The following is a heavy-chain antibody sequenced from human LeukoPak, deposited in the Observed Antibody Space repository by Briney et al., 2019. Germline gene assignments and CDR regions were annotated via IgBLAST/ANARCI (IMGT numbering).Heavy chain of an antibody. D-gene: IGHD2-15*01. J-gene: IGHJ4*02. CDR1: GLTFRSYW. CDR3: ASTFPYCSGGTCAL. Sequence: GGSLRLSCAASGLTFRSYWMSWVRQAPGKGLEWVANIHPDGGTKNYVDSVKGRFTISRDNAANSLYLQMNSLRAEDTAVYYCASTFPYCSGGTCALGGQGTLVTVSS. CDR2: IHPDGGTK. V-gene: IGHV3-7*01.